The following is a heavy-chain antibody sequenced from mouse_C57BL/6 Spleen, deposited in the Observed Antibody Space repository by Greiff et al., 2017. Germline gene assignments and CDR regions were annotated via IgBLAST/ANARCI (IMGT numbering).Heavy chain of an antibody. V-gene: IGHV3-6*01. Sequence: DVKLQDSGPGLLKPSQSLSLTSSLTGYPTTRGYYWNWIRQLPGNKLEWMGYISYDGSNNYNPSLKNRISITRDTSKNQFFLKLNSVTTEDTATYYCATKAYWGQGTLVTVSA. CDR3: ATKAY. CDR2: ISYDGSN. CDR1: GYPTTRGYY. J-gene: IGHJ3*01.